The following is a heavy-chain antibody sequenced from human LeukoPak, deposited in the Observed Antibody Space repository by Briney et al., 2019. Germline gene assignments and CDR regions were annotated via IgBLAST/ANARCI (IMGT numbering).Heavy chain of an antibody. CDR1: GYTFTSYG. CDR2: ISAYNGNT. Sequence: ASVKVSCKASGYTFTSYGISWVRQAPGQGLEWMGWISAYNGNTNYAQKLQGRVTMTTDTSTSTAYMELRSLRSDDTAVYYCARRVGRNFGMAPWWFDPWGQGTLVTVSS. V-gene: IGHV1-18*01. D-gene: IGHD3-3*01. J-gene: IGHJ5*02. CDR3: ARRVGRNFGMAPWWFDP.